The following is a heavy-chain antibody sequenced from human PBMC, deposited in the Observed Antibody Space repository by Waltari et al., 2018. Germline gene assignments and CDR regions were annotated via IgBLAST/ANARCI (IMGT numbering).Heavy chain of an antibody. CDR3: ASCTGGNCYYYGFDV. V-gene: IGHV3-30*03. CDR2: IVSDVSRN. J-gene: IGHJ6*02. CDR1: GFTFSSSG. D-gene: IGHD2-8*02. Sequence: QVQLVESGGGVVQPGRSLRLSCAASGFTFSSSGMHWVRQSPGRGFVLLSVIVSDVSRNSYVDSVKGRFSISRDNSKNSLSLEMNSLRPEDTAVYYCASCTGGNCYYYGFDVWGQGTTVTVSS.